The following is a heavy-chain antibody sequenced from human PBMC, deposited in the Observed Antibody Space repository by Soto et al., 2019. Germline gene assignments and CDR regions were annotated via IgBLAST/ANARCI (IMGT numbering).Heavy chain of an antibody. V-gene: IGHV3-30*03. D-gene: IGHD4-17*01. J-gene: IGHJ6*02. CDR3: AGVWGLPPRWYYYYGMDV. CDR1: GFTFSSYG. Sequence: PVGSLRLSCAASGFTFSSYGMHWVRQAPGKGLEWVAVISYDGSNKYYADSVKGRFTISRDNSKNTLYLQMNSLRAEDTAVYYCAGVWGLPPRWYYYYGMDVWGQGTTVTVSS. CDR2: ISYDGSNK.